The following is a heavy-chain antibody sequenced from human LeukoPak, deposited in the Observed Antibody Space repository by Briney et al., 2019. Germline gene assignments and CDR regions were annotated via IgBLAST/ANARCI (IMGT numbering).Heavy chain of an antibody. CDR1: GYSFTSYW. Sequence: GESLKISCKGSGYSFTSYWIGWVRQMPGKGLEWMGIIYPGDSDTRYSPSFQGQVTTSADKSISTAYLQWSSLKASDTAMYYCARQSLRYCSSTSCYSPADYWGQGTLVTVSS. CDR3: ARQSLRYCSSTSCYSPADY. V-gene: IGHV5-51*01. D-gene: IGHD2-2*02. CDR2: IYPGDSDT. J-gene: IGHJ4*02.